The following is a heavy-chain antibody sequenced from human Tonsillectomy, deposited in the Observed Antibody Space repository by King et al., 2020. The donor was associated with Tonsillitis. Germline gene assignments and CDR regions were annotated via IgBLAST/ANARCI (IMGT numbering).Heavy chain of an antibody. D-gene: IGHD7-27*01. CDR3: TTSLTGDPFERKAPYY. Sequence: VQLVESGGGLVKPGGSLRLSCAASGFTFSNAWMSWVRQAPGKGLEWVGRFKSKTDGGTTDYDAPVKGRFTISRDDSKNTLNLPMNSQKTEDTAVYYCTTSLTGDPFERKAPYYWGQGTLFTVSS. CDR2: FKSKTDGGTT. CDR1: GFTFSNAW. J-gene: IGHJ4*02. V-gene: IGHV3-15*01.